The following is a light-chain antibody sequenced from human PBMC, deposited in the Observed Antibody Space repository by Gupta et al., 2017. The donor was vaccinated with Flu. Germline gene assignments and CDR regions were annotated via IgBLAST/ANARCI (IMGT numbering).Light chain of an antibody. CDR1: QSLVHSNVDTY. J-gene: IGKJ1*01. CDR2: ESS. CDR3: TQVKQFRT. Sequence: DVVMTQTPLSSPVTLGQPASFSFRSGQSLVHSNVDTYLSWLQQRPGQPPRLIIYESSHRFYGVPDRFSGSGAGKDFTLKSSGGEAEDVGIYYGTQVKQFRTFGQWTKVEIK. V-gene: IGKV2-24*01.